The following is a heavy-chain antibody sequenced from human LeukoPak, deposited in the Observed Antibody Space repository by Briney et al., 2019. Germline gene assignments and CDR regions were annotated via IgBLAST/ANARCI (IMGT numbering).Heavy chain of an antibody. CDR1: GFTFDDYA. CDR3: AKDSTYYYGSGSYSGY. D-gene: IGHD3-10*01. Sequence: GRSLRLSCAASGFTFDDYAMHWVRQAPGKGLEWVSGISWNSGSIGYADSVKGRFTISRDNAKNSLYLQMNSLRAEDTALYYCAKDSTYYYGSGSYSGYWGQGTLVTVSS. J-gene: IGHJ4*02. CDR2: ISWNSGSI. V-gene: IGHV3-9*01.